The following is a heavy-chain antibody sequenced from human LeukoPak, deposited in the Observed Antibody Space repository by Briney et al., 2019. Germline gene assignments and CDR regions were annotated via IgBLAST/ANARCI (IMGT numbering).Heavy chain of an antibody. D-gene: IGHD6-19*01. J-gene: IGHJ4*02. CDR3: ARVGIAVAGQYFDY. CDR1: GGTFSSYA. CDR2: IIPIFGTA. Sequence: ASVKVSCKASGGTFSSYAISWVRQAPGQGLEWRGGIIPIFGTASYAQKFQGRVTITADKSTSTAYMELSSLRSEDTAVYYCARVGIAVAGQYFDYWGQGTLVTVSS. V-gene: IGHV1-69*06.